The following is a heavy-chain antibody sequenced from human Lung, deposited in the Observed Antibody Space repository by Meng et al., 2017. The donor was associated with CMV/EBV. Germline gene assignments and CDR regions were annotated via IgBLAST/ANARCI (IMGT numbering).Heavy chain of an antibody. J-gene: IGHJ4*02. CDR3: ASFPPPGKQWLVTDY. CDR1: GGSISSSNW. D-gene: IGHD6-19*01. Sequence: VELQEAGPGLVKPSGTLALTCAVSGGSISSSNWWSGVRQPPGKGLEWIGEIYHSGSTNYNPSLKSRVTISVDKSKNQFSLKLSSVTAADTAVYYCASFPPPGKQWLVTDYWGQGTLVTVSS. CDR2: IYHSGST. V-gene: IGHV4-4*02.